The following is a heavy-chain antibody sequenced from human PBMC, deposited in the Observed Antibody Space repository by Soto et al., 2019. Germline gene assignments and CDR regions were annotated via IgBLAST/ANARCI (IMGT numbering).Heavy chain of an antibody. CDR2: ISDGDGAT. Sequence: EVHLLESGGGLVQPGGSLRLSCAASGFAFSDYAMTWVRQAPGKGLEWVSDISDGDGATHYADSVKGRFTISRDDSKNTLYLQMDSLRAEEAAVYYCAKGRTFFDFWGQGTLVTVSS. CDR1: GFAFSDYA. V-gene: IGHV3-23*01. D-gene: IGHD3-16*01. J-gene: IGHJ4*02. CDR3: AKGRTFFDF.